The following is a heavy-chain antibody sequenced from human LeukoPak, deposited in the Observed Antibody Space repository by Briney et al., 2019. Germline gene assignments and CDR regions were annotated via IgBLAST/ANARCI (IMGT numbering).Heavy chain of an antibody. D-gene: IGHD6-13*01. CDR3: VGSSWFHSYFDL. J-gene: IGHJ2*01. V-gene: IGHV4-59*08. CDR2: IYYSGST. CDR1: GVFISSYY. Sequence: SETLSLTCTVSGVFISSYYWSWIRQPPGKGLVWLGYIYYSGSTNYNPSLKSRVSISVDTSTNQLLLKLSSVTAADTAVYYCVGSSWFHSYFDLWGRGTLVTVSS.